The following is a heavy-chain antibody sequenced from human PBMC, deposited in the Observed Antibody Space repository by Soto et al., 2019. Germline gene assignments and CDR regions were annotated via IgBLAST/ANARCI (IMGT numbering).Heavy chain of an antibody. J-gene: IGHJ4*02. D-gene: IGHD2-15*01. CDR3: PRERKDIVVVVAAVYHCGC. CDR2: IKQDGSEK. Sequence: AGGSLRLSCAASGFTFSSYWMSWVRQAPGKXLEWVANIKQDGSEKYYVGSVKGRLTISRDNAKNSLYLQMNSQRAEDTAVYYFPRERKDIVVVVAAVYHCGCWRQGCLVSVSS. V-gene: IGHV3-7*03. CDR1: GFTFSSYW.